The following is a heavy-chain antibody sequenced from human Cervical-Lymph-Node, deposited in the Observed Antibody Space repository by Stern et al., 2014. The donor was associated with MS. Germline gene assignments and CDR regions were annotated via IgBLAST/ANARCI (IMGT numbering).Heavy chain of an antibody. V-gene: IGHV4-39*01. CDR3: ARRADVVLVTSIRAFDI. Sequence: QLQLQESGPGLVKPSETLSLTCTVSGGSISSSSYYWGWIRQPPGKGLEXIGSIYYSGSTYYNPPLKSRAPISVDRSKTQFSLKPPSGTAADTAVYYCARRADVVLVTSIRAFDIWGQGTMVTVSS. D-gene: IGHD2-21*02. CDR2: IYYSGST. J-gene: IGHJ3*02. CDR1: GGSISSSSYY.